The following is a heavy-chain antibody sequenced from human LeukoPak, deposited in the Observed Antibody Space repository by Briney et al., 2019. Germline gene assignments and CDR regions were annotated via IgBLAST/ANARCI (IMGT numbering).Heavy chain of an antibody. CDR3: ARDGDTVLTRGYYYYMDV. CDR1: GVTLRSYG. D-gene: IGHD4-23*01. CDR2: ITSSSSYI. J-gene: IGHJ6*03. V-gene: IGHV3-21*01. Sequence: GGSLRLSCAASGVTLRSYGMNWVRQAPGKGLEWVSSITSSSSYIYYADSVKGRFTISRDNAKKSLSLQMNSLRAEDTAVYYCARDGDTVLTRGYYYYMDVWGKGTTLTVSS.